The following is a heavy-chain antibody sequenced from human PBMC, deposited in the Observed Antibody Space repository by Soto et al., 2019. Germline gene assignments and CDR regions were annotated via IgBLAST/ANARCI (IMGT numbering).Heavy chain of an antibody. CDR3: ARASIVGSGYFDY. Sequence: QVQLQESGPGLVKPSETLSLTCTVSGGPVSSGSYYWSWIRQPPGKALEWIGYIYYRGSTNYNPYLKSRVTISVDPSQNQFSLKLSSVTAADTAVYYCARASIVGSGYFDYWGQGTLVTVCS. V-gene: IGHV4-61*01. J-gene: IGHJ4*02. CDR2: IYYRGST. D-gene: IGHD1-26*01. CDR1: GGPVSSGSYY.